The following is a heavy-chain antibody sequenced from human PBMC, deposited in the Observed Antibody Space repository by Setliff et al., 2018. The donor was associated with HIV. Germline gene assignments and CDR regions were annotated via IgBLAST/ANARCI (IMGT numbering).Heavy chain of an antibody. CDR3: ARVRRDGNSFDD. Sequence: SETLSLTCTVSGGSISSGDYYWSWSRQPPGKGLEWIGYIYYSGSTYYNPSLRSRVTISLDTSKNQFSLKLSSVTAADTTVYFCARVRRDGNSFDDWGQGTLVTVSS. CDR2: IYYSGST. V-gene: IGHV4-30-4*08. J-gene: IGHJ4*02. D-gene: IGHD4-4*01. CDR1: GGSISSGDYY.